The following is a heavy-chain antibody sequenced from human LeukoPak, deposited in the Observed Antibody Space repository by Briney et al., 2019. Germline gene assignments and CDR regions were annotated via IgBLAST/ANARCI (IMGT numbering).Heavy chain of an antibody. CDR1: GGSFSGYY. CDR2: INHSGST. V-gene: IGHV4-34*01. J-gene: IGHJ3*02. Sequence: SETLSLTCAVYGGSFSGYYWSWIRQPPGKGLEWIGEINHSGSTNYNPSLKSRVTISVDTSKNQFSLKLSSVTAADTAVYYCARARTMVRPWGAFDIWGQGTMVTVSS. CDR3: ARARTMVRPWGAFDI. D-gene: IGHD3-10*01.